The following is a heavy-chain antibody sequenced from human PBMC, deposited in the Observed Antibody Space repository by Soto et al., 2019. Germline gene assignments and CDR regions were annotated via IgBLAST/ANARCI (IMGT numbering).Heavy chain of an antibody. CDR1: GFTFKNYA. CDR2: MTGGGTT. D-gene: IGHD3-3*01. Sequence: GGSLGLSCRASGFTFKNYAMTWVRKCPGKGLQWVSLMTGGGTTDYADSAKGRFIISRDNSKNTLSLQMHNLRADDTALYYCAKLKGGLGRFYGLDAWGQGTMVTV. J-gene: IGHJ6*02. CDR3: AKLKGGLGRFYGLDA. V-gene: IGHV3-23*01.